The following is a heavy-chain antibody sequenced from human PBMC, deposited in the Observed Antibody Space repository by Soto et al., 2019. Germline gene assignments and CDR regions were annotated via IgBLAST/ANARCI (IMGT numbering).Heavy chain of an antibody. J-gene: IGHJ4*02. CDR3: ASTPCTTYDSIALN. Sequence: QVQLQESGPGLVKPSQTLSLTCTVSGGSISSGGYYWSWIRQHPGKGLEWIGYIYYSGSTYYNPSLKIRVTTSVDTSKNQFSLKLSSVTAAGTAVYYCASTPCTTYDSIALNWGQGTLVTVSS. CDR2: IYYSGST. CDR1: GGSISSGGYY. D-gene: IGHD3-22*01. V-gene: IGHV4-31*03.